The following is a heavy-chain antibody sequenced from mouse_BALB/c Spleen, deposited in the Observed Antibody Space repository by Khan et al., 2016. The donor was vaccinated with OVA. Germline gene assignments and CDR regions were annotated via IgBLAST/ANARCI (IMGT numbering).Heavy chain of an antibody. CDR3: SRTGDGSFAY. Sequence: QVQLKESGAELVKPGASVKLSCKASGYTFTSYYMYWVKQRPGQGLEWIGEINPSNGGTNSNEKFKSKATLTVDKSSSTAYMQLSSLTSEDSAVEYSSRTGDGSFAYWGRGTLVTVSA. J-gene: IGHJ3*01. V-gene: IGHV1S81*02. CDR1: GYTFTSYY. D-gene: IGHD2-3*01. CDR2: INPSNGGT.